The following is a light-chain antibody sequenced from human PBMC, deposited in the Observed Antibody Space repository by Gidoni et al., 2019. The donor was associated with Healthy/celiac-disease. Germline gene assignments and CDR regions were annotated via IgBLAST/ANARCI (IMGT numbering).Light chain of an antibody. CDR3: QQRSNWPPFT. J-gene: IGKJ5*01. CDR1: QSVSSY. V-gene: IGKV3-11*01. Sequence: EIVLTPSPATLSLSPGERATLSCRASQSVSSYLAWYQQKPGQAPRLLIYDASNRATGIPARFSGSGSGTDFTLTISSLEPEDFAVYYCQQRSNWPPFTFXQGTRLEIK. CDR2: DAS.